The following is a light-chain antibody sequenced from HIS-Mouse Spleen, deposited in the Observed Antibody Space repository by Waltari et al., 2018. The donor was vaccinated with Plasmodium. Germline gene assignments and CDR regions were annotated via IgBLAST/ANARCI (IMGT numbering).Light chain of an antibody. CDR3: QQYNNWSFT. CDR1: QSVSSN. V-gene: IGKV3-15*01. J-gene: IGKJ3*01. CDR2: GAS. Sequence: EIVMTQSPATLSVSPGDSATLSCRPSQSVSSNLAWYQQKPGQAPRLLLYGASTRATGIPARFSGSGSGTEFTLTISSLQSEDFAVYYCQQYNNWSFTFGPGTKVDIK.